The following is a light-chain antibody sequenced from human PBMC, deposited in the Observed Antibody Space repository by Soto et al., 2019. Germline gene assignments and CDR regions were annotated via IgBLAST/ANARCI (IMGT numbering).Light chain of an antibody. CDR3: QLYNSPPWT. CDR2: KAS. CDR1: QRSSSW. V-gene: IGKV1-5*03. J-gene: IGKJ1*01. Sequence: DIQMTQSPSTLSASVGDRVTITCRASQRSSSWLAWYQQRPGKVPRLLIYKASTLESGVPSRFSGSGSGTEFTLTISSLQPDDCAPYYCQLYNSPPWTFGQGTKVEIK.